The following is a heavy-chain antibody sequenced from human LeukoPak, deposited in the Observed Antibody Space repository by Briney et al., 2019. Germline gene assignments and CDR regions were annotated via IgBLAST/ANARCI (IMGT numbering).Heavy chain of an antibody. D-gene: IGHD6-13*01. Sequence: PGRSLRLSCAASGFTFDDYAMHWVRQAPGKGLEWVSGISWNSGSIGYADSAKGRFTISRDNAKDSLYLQMNSLRAEDTALYYCAKVSGYSSSWNTLDAFDIWGQGTMVTVSS. CDR3: AKVSGYSSSWNTLDAFDI. CDR2: ISWNSGSI. J-gene: IGHJ3*02. V-gene: IGHV3-9*01. CDR1: GFTFDDYA.